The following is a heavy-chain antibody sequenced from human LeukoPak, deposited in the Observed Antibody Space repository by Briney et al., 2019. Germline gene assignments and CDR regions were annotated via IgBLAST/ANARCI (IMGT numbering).Heavy chain of an antibody. J-gene: IGHJ6*03. V-gene: IGHV5-51*01. CDR2: IYPGDSDT. CDR1: GYSFTSYW. Sequence: GESLKISCKGSGYSFTSYWIGWVRQMPGKGLEWVGIIYPGDSDTRYSPSFQGQVTISADKATSTAYLQWSSLKASDTAMYYCARHARDGYKSRYYYYMDVWGKGTTVTVSS. CDR3: ARHARDGYKSRYYYYMDV. D-gene: IGHD5-24*01.